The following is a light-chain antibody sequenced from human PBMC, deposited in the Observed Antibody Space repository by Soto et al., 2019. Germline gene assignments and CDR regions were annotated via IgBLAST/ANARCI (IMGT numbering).Light chain of an antibody. CDR3: QQLISYPLN. CDR2: AAS. J-gene: IGKJ4*01. Sequence: DIHLTQSPSFLSASLGDRVTITCRASQAISNYLAWYRQKPGKAPKVLISAASTLQSGVPSRFSGSGSATEFTLTISSLQPEDSATYYCQQLISYPLNFGGGTKVEIK. V-gene: IGKV1-9*01. CDR1: QAISNY.